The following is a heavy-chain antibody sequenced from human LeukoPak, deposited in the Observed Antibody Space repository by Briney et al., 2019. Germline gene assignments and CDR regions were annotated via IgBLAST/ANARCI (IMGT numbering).Heavy chain of an antibody. CDR2: IFYSGST. CDR3: AREKVRGVISLYYFDY. Sequence: SETLSLTCTVSGGSISNYYWSWIRQPPGKGLEWIGYIFYSGSTNYNPSLKSRVTISVDTSKNQFSLKLSSVTAADTAVYYCAREKVRGVISLYYFDYWGQGTLVTVSS. D-gene: IGHD3-10*01. V-gene: IGHV4-59*12. CDR1: GGSISNYY. J-gene: IGHJ4*02.